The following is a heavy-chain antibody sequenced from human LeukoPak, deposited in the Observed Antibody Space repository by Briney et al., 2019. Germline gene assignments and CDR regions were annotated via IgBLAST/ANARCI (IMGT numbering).Heavy chain of an antibody. CDR1: GFTFSSYW. CDR3: ASGPGEDAFDI. Sequence: GGSLRLSCAASGFTFSSYWMSWVRQAPGKGLEWVANIKQDGSEKYYVDSVKGRFTISSDNAKNSLYLQMNSLRAEDTAVYYCASGPGEDAFDIWGQGTMVTVSS. J-gene: IGHJ3*02. CDR2: IKQDGSEK. D-gene: IGHD3-16*01. V-gene: IGHV3-7*01.